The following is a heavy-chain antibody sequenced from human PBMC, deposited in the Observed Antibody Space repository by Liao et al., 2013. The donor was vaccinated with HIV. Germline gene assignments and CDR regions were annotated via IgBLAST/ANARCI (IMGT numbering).Heavy chain of an antibody. D-gene: IGHD6-6*01. J-gene: IGHJ6*03. V-gene: IGHV4-59*08. CDR3: ARQRQLVGSGWNYYYYMDV. Sequence: QVQLQESGSGLVKPSETLSLTCTVSGGSISSYYWSWIRQPPGKGLEWIGYIYYSGSTNYNPSLKSRVTISVDTSKNQFSLKVTSVTAADTAVYYCARQRQLVGSGWNYYYYMDVWGQGTTVTVSS. CDR2: IYYSGST. CDR1: GGSISSYY.